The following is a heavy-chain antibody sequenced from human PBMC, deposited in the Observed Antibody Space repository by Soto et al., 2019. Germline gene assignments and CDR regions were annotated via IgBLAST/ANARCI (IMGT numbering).Heavy chain of an antibody. V-gene: IGHV3-30*18. CDR2: ISKDGSNK. CDR1: GFTFSNYA. Sequence: PGGSLRLSCAVSGFTFSNYATHWVSQAPGKGLEWVAVISKDGSNKYYGDFVKGRFTISRDSSKNTLYLQMNSLREEDTAVYYCAKETGPQGGFDYWGQGTLVTVSS. D-gene: IGHD3-9*01. CDR3: AKETGPQGGFDY. J-gene: IGHJ4*02.